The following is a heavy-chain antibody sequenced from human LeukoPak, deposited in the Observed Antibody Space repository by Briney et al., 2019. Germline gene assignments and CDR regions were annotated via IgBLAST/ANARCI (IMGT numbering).Heavy chain of an antibody. Sequence: GGSLRLSCAASGFTFSSYWMHWVRQAPGKGLVWVSRIKGDGSRTFYADSVKGRFTISRDDAKSSLYLQMNGLTVEDTAVYYCVRLRRNSDRSYYYYYYDHWGQGILVTVSS. CDR3: VRLRRNSDRSYYYYYYDH. V-gene: IGHV3-74*01. CDR2: IKGDGSRT. J-gene: IGHJ4*02. D-gene: IGHD3-22*01. CDR1: GFTFSSYW.